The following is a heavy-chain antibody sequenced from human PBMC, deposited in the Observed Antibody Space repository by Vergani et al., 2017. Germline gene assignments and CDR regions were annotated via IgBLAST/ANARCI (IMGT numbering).Heavy chain of an antibody. J-gene: IGHJ6*03. CDR3: AREVTTVDGNPSNENYYIHV. D-gene: IGHD4-17*01. CDR1: GASISSGAYY. CDR2: IHYSGST. Sequence: QVHVQESGPELVKPSQTLSLTCTVSGASISSGAYYWTWIRQHPQKGLEWLGFIHYSGSTYYNPSLKGRVTISLDSSKNQFSLKLTSVTAADTAVYYCAREVTTVDGNPSNENYYIHVWGKGTTVTVSS. V-gene: IGHV4-31*03.